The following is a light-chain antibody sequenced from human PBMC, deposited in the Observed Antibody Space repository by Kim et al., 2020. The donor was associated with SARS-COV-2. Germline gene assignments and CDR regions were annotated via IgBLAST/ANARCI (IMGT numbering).Light chain of an antibody. J-gene: IGLJ3*02. CDR2: SNN. V-gene: IGLV1-44*01. CDR3: ATWDGSLNGWV. Sequence: GQRVTISCYGSSSNIGSNTVNWYQQLPGTAPKFLIYSNNQRPSGVHDRFSGSKSGTSASLAISGLQSEDEADYYCATWDGSLNGWVFGGGTQLTVL. CDR1: SSNIGSNT.